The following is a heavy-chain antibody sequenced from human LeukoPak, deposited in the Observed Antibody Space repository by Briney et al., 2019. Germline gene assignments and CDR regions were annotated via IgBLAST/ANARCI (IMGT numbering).Heavy chain of an antibody. CDR3: ARKPPGRPYYYYYMDV. CDR1: GGSFSGYY. V-gene: IGHV4-34*01. J-gene: IGHJ6*03. CDR2: INHSGST. Sequence: SETLSLTCAVYGGSFSGYYWSWIRQPPGKGLEWIGEINHSGSTNYNTSLKSRVTISVDTSKNQFSLKLSSVTAADTAVYYCARKPPGRPYYYYYMDVWGKGTTVTVSS.